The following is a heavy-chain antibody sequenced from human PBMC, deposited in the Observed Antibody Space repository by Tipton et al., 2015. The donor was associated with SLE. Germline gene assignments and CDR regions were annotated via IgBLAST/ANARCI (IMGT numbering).Heavy chain of an antibody. J-gene: IGHJ6*03. V-gene: IGHV1-46*01. CDR2: ISPSDGSA. CDR1: GYTFTSYY. Sequence: QVQLVQSGAEVKKPGASVKVSCKASGYTFTSYYMHWVRQAPGQGLEWMGIISPSDGSASYTQKFQGRVTMTRDTSTSTVYMDLSSLSSEDTAVYYCARGSNYYGGPYYYFQMCVWGKGTTVTVSS. CDR3: ARGSNYYGGPYYYFQMCV. D-gene: IGHD3-10*01.